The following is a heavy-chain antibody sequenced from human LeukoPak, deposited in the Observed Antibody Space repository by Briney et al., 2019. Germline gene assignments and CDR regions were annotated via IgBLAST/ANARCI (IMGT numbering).Heavy chain of an antibody. CDR3: AAAISYYSDTSGYFNFDY. J-gene: IGHJ4*02. CDR2: ISAYNDNT. V-gene: IGHV1-18*01. Sequence: ASVKVSCKASGYIFTNYGISWVRQAPGQGLEWMGWISAYNDNTNYAQKVQGRLTMTADTSTSTAYMELKSLRSEDTAVYYCAAAISYYSDTSGYFNFDYWGQGTLVTVSS. CDR1: GYIFTNYG. D-gene: IGHD3-22*01.